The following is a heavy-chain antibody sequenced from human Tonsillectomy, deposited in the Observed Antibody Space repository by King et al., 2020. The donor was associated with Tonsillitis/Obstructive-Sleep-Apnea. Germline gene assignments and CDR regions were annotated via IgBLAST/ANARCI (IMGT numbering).Heavy chain of an antibody. J-gene: IGHJ5*02. CDR1: GFTFSSYG. D-gene: IGHD5-24*01. Sequence: VQLVESGGGVVQPGRSLRLSCAASGFTFSSYGMHWVRQAPGKGLEWVAVISYDGSNKYYADSVEGRFTISRDNSKNTLYLQMNSLRADDTAVYYCAKDLGDGGFDPWGQGTLVTVSS. CDR3: AKDLGDGGFDP. CDR2: ISYDGSNK. V-gene: IGHV3-30*18.